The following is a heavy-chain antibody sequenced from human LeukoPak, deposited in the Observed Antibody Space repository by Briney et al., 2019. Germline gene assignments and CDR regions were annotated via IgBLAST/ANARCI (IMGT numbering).Heavy chain of an antibody. D-gene: IGHD3-10*01. CDR3: ARLGANPDEDDY. CDR2: IIPILGIA. CDR1: GYTFTSYG. J-gene: IGHJ4*02. Sequence: SVKVSCKASGYTFTSYGISWVRQAPGQGLEWMGRIIPILGIANYAQKFQGRVTITADKSTSTAYMELSSLRSEDTAVYYCARLGANPDEDDYWGQGTLVTVSS. V-gene: IGHV1-69*04.